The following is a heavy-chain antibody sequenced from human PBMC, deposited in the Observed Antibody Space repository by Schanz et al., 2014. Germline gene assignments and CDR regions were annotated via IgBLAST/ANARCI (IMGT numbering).Heavy chain of an antibody. CDR3: ARDQASTH. CDR1: GFIFNDYY. CDR2: ISRDGTTS. V-gene: IGHV3-11*01. J-gene: IGHJ4*02. Sequence: QVQLVESGGCLVKPGGSLRLSCAASGFIFNDYYMNWIRQAPGKGLEWLSYISRDGTTSYYADSVKGRFTISRDNAKNSLYLEMTSLRGEDTAVYYCARDQASTHWGQGTPVTVSS.